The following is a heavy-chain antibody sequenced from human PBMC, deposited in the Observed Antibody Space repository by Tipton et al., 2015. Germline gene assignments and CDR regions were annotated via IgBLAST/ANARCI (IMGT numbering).Heavy chain of an antibody. J-gene: IGHJ3*02. V-gene: IGHV5-51*01. D-gene: IGHD1-26*01. CDR1: GYSFTSHW. Sequence: QSGAEVKKPGESLKISCEASGYSFTSHWIGWVRQMPGKGLEWMGMIYPGDSDTRYSPSFQGQVTISADKSISTAYLQWSSLKASDTAMYYCARHIVGATAAFDIWGQGTMVTVSS. CDR2: IYPGDSDT. CDR3: ARHIVGATAAFDI.